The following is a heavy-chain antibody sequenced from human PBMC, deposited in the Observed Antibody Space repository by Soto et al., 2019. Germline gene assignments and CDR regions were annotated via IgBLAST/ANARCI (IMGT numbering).Heavy chain of an antibody. CDR1: GYTFTSYG. CDR3: ARVPYDYVWGSYPGGYYFDY. J-gene: IGHJ4*02. V-gene: IGHV1-18*01. CDR2: ISAYNGKT. D-gene: IGHD3-16*02. Sequence: QVQLVQSGAEVKKPGASVKVSCKASGYTFTSYGISWVRQAPGQGLEWMGWISAYNGKTNYAQKFQGRGTMTTDTSTSIVYMELRSLRSDDTAVYYCARVPYDYVWGSYPGGYYFDYWGQGNLVTVSS.